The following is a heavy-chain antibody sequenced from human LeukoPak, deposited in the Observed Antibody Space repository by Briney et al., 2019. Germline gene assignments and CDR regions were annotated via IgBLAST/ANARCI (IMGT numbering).Heavy chain of an antibody. J-gene: IGHJ4*02. D-gene: IGHD5-18*01. CDR2: IYYSGST. CDR3: ARDSAMAVGGFDY. CDR1: GGSISSGGYY. Sequence: PSQTLSLTCTVSGGSISSGGYYWSWIRQHPGKGLEWIGYIYYSGSTYYNPSLKSRVTISVDTSKNQFSPKLSSVTAADTAVYYCARDSAMAVGGFDYWGQGTLVTVSS. V-gene: IGHV4-31*03.